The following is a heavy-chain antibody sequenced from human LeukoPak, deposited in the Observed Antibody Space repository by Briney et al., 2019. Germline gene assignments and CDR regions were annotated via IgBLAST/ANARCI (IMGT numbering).Heavy chain of an antibody. CDR3: ARDQFLGYCSSTSCSNWFDP. J-gene: IGHJ5*02. Sequence: PSETLSLTCTVSGDSISSYYGSWVRQPAGKGREWVGRIYSRGNTNYNPSLKSRLTISVEKSKTQFSLNLSSVTAADTAVYYCARDQFLGYCSSTSCSNWFDPWGQGTLVTVSS. CDR2: IYSRGNT. V-gene: IGHV4-4*07. CDR1: GDSISSYY. D-gene: IGHD2-2*01.